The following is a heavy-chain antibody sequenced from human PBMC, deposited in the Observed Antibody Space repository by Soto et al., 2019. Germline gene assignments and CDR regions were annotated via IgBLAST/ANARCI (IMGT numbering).Heavy chain of an antibody. CDR2: IWYDGSNK. D-gene: IGHD5-12*01. J-gene: IGHJ4*02. CDR1: GFTFSSYG. V-gene: IGHV3-33*01. CDR3: ARDPDTERGFPGY. Sequence: PGGSLRLSCAASGFTFSSYGMHWVRQAPGKGLEWVAVIWYDGSNKYYADSVKGRFTISRDNSKNTLYLQMNSLRAEDTAVYYWARDPDTERGFPGYWGQETLVTVP.